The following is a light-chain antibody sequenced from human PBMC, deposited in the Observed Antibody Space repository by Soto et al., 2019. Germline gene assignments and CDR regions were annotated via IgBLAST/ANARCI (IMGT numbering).Light chain of an antibody. CDR1: SSDVGAYNY. V-gene: IGLV2-8*01. CDR3: SSYAGTNNLLYV. Sequence: SLLTLPASAFGSPGQSFTISCSGTSSDVGAYNYVSWYQQHPGKAPRLLIYEVSQRPSGVPDRFSGSKSANTASLTVSGLQPEDEGDYYCSSYAGTNNLLYVFGTGTKVTVL. J-gene: IGLJ1*01. CDR2: EVS.